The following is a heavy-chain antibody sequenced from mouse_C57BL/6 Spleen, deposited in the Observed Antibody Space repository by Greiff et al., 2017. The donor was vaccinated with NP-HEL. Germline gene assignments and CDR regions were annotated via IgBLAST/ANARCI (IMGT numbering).Heavy chain of an antibody. CDR3: ARDRRLRQDYYAMDY. D-gene: IGHD2-4*01. V-gene: IGHV5-4*01. CDR2: ISDGGSYT. CDR1: GFTFSSYA. J-gene: IGHJ4*01. Sequence: EVQLVESGGGLVKPGGSLKLSCAASGFTFSSYAMSWVRQTPEKRLEWVATISDGGSYTYYPDNVKGRFTISRDNAKNNLYLQMSHLKSEDTAMYYCARDRRLRQDYYAMDYWGQGTSVTVSS.